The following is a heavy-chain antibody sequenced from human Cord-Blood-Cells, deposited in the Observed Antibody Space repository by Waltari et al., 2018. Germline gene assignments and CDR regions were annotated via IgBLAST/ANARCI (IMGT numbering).Heavy chain of an antibody. D-gene: IGHD6-13*01. CDR3: TTEETYSSSWPG. J-gene: IGHJ4*02. V-gene: IGHV3-15*01. CDR1: GFTFSNAW. Sequence: AASGFTFSNAWMSWVRQAPGKGLEWVGRIKSKTDGGTTDYAAPGKGRFTISRDDSKNTLYLQMNSLKTEDTAVYYCTTEETYSSSWPGWGRGTLVTVSS. CDR2: IKSKTDGGTT.